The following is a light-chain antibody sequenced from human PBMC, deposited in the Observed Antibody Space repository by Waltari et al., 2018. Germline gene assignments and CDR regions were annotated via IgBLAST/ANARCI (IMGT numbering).Light chain of an antibody. Sequence: DIQMTQSPSTLSASIGDRVTITCRASESINSWVAWFQQRPGEAPKLLISKASTLESGVPSRFSASGSGTEFTLTISSLQPDDFATYYCQQYHHYWTFGQGTKVEMK. V-gene: IGKV1-5*03. CDR2: KAS. CDR1: ESINSW. CDR3: QQYHHYWT. J-gene: IGKJ1*01.